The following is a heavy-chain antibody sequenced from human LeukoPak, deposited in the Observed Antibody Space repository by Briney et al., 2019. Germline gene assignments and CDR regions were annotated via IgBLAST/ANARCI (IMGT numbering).Heavy chain of an antibody. CDR2: IWYDGSNK. Sequence: GRSLRLSCAASGFTFSSYGMHWVRQAPGKGLEWVAVIWYDGSNKYYADSVKGRFTISRDNSKNTLYLQMNSLRAEDTAVYHCAREMITFPTLDYWGQGTLVTVSS. CDR3: AREMITFPTLDY. CDR1: GFTFSSYG. V-gene: IGHV3-33*01. J-gene: IGHJ4*02. D-gene: IGHD3-16*01.